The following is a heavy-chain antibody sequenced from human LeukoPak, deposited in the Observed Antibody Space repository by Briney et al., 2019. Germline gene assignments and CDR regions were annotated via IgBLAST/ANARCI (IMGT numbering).Heavy chain of an antibody. D-gene: IGHD3-16*01. CDR1: GGSIRSYY. CDR3: ARGGRYSLYYFDY. J-gene: IGHJ4*02. Sequence: PSETLSLTCTVSGGSIRSYYWSWIRQTPGKGLEWIGYIDYSGSTNYNPSLKSRVTISVDTSKNQFSLKLSSVTAADTAVYYCARGGRYSLYYFDYWGQGTLVTVSS. CDR2: IDYSGST. V-gene: IGHV4-59*08.